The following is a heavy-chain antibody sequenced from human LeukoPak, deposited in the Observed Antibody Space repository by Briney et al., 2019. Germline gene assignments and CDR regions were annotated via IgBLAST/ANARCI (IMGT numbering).Heavy chain of an antibody. J-gene: IGHJ4*02. V-gene: IGHV3-23*01. CDR2: ISGSGGST. CDR3: AKRSNGWYWDY. Sequence: TGGSLRLYCAASGLTFSSNAMSWVRQAPGKGLEWVSGISGSGGSTYYADSVKGRFTISRDNSKNTLYLQMNSLRAEDTAVYYCAKRSNGWYWDYWGQGTLVTVSS. D-gene: IGHD6-19*01. CDR1: GLTFSSNA.